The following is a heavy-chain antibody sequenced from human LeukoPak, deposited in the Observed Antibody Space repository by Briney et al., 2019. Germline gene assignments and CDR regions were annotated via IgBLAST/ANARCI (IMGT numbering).Heavy chain of an antibody. CDR1: GFTFSSYA. CDR3: AKPERRDSSVGE. D-gene: IGHD3-22*01. V-gene: IGHV3-23*01. J-gene: IGHJ4*02. CDR2: ISGSGGST. Sequence: PGGSLRLSCAASGFTFSSYAMSWDRQAPGKGLEWVSAISGSGGSTYYADSVKGRFTISRDNSKNTLYLQMNSLRAEDTAVYYCAKPERRDSSVGEWGQGTLVTVSS.